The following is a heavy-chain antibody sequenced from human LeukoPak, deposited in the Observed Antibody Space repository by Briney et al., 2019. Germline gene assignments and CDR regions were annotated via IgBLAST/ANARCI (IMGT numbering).Heavy chain of an antibody. CDR3: ARFIIATAGMIDY. Sequence: SETLSLTCTVSGGSISSSSYYWGWIRQPPGKGLEWIGSIYYSGSIYYNPSLKSRVTISADTSKNRFSLKLSSVTAADTAVFYCARFIIATAGMIDYWGQGTLVTVSS. D-gene: IGHD6-13*01. J-gene: IGHJ4*02. V-gene: IGHV4-39*01. CDR1: GGSISSSSYY. CDR2: IYYSGSI.